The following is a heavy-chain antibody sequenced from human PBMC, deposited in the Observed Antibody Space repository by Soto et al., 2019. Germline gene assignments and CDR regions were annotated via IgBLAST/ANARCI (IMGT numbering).Heavy chain of an antibody. V-gene: IGHV4-59*08. Sequence: SETLSLTCIVSGGSITSYHWSWIRQFPGKGLEWIAYTSYAGNTYYNPSLNSRVTLSIDMTNNHVSLILNSVTAADTAVYYCARVGPWVPYYYDSSPYTFENWFDPWGQGTQVTVSS. J-gene: IGHJ5*02. D-gene: IGHD3-22*01. CDR1: GGSITSYH. CDR3: ARVGPWVPYYYDSSPYTFENWFDP. CDR2: TSYAGNT.